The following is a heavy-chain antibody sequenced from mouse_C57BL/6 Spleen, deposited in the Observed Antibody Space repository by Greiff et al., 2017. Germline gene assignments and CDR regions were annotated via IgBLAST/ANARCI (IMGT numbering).Heavy chain of an antibody. Sequence: EVQGVESGGGLVQSGRSLRLSCATSGFTFSDFYMEWVRQAPGKGLEWIAASRNKANDYTTEYSASVKGRFIVSRDTSQSILYLQMNALRAEDTAIYYCARDRGYYIDYWGQGTTLTVSS. CDR1: GFTFSDFY. CDR3: ARDRGYYIDY. V-gene: IGHV7-1*01. J-gene: IGHJ2*01. CDR2: SRNKANDYTT.